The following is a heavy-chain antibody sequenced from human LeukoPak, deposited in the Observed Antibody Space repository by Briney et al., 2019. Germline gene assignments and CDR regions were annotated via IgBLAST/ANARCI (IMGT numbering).Heavy chain of an antibody. CDR3: ARDEGPSFDP. V-gene: IGHV3-7*01. CDR1: GFTFTTYG. Sequence: PGGSLRLSCAASGFTFTTYGMHWVRQAPGKGLEWVVNIKQDGSEKYYVDSVKGRFTISRDNAKNSLYLQMNSLRAEDTAVYYCARDEGPSFDPWGQGTLVTVSS. CDR2: IKQDGSEK. J-gene: IGHJ5*02.